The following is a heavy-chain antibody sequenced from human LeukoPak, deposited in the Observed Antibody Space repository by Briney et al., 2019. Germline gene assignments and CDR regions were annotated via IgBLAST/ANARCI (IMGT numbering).Heavy chain of an antibody. J-gene: IGHJ3*02. CDR2: IRDKHKKYAT. CDR1: GFPFSSYW. CDR3: TRLGVGYDKHAVDS. V-gene: IGHV3-73*01. Sequence: GGSLRLSCVTFGFPFSSYWMTWFGQASGKGLEWVGRIRDKHKKYATVSSESVKGRFTLFRDDSKNTAYLQMNSLITDDTAVYYCTRLGVGYDKHAVDSWGQGTMVTVSS. D-gene: IGHD1-26*01.